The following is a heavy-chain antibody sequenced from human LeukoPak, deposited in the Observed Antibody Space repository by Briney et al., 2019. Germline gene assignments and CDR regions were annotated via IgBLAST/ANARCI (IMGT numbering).Heavy chain of an antibody. CDR2: IIDSGRT. D-gene: IGHD4-23*01. Sequence: PGGSVRLSCAASGFTFTNYPISWVRQAPGKGLEWVSRIIDSGRTYYADFVKGRFTISRDNSKSTLYLQMNSAKNAVNVVKNSLRRRAMSDSGGVVYWGQGIMVTVSS. CDR1: GFTFTNYP. J-gene: IGHJ4*03. CDR3: LRRRAMSDSGGVVY. V-gene: IGHV3-23*01.